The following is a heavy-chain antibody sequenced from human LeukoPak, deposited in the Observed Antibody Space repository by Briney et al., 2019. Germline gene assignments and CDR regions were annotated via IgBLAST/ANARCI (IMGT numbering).Heavy chain of an antibody. CDR2: ISAYNGNI. J-gene: IGHJ5*02. D-gene: IGHD6-19*01. V-gene: IGHV1-18*01. CDR1: GCTFTTYG. Sequence: ASVKVSCKASGCTFTTYGISWVRQAPGQGLEWMGRISAYNGNINYAQKLQGRVTMTTDTSTSTAYMELRSLRSDDTAVYYCAREGGIAVAGSGGSYNWFDPWGQGTLVTVSS. CDR3: AREGGIAVAGSGGSYNWFDP.